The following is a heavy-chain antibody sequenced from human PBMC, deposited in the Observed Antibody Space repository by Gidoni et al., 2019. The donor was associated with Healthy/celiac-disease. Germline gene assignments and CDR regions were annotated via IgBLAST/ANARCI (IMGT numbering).Heavy chain of an antibody. CDR1: GFTFSSNY. J-gene: IGHJ4*02. CDR2: IYSGGST. Sequence: EVQLVESGGGLVQPGGSLRLSCAASGFTFSSNYMSWVSQAPGKGLEWVSVIYSGGSTYYADSVKGRFTISRDNSKNTLYLQMNSLRAEDTAVYYCARDMEDYYDSSGYYIGGAFDYWGQGTLVTVSS. D-gene: IGHD3-22*01. CDR3: ARDMEDYYDSSGYYIGGAFDY. V-gene: IGHV3-66*01.